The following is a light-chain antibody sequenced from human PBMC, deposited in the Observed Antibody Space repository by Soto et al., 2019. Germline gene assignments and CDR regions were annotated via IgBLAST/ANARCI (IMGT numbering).Light chain of an antibody. CDR3: SSYAGSNNLV. CDR2: EVT. Sequence: QPVLTQPPSASGSPGQSVTISCTGTSSDVGGYNYVSWYQQHPGKAPKLMIYEVTKRPSGVPGRFSGSKSGNTASLTVSGLQAEDEADYYCSSYAGSNNLVFGGGTKLTVL. CDR1: SSDVGGYNY. V-gene: IGLV2-8*01. J-gene: IGLJ3*02.